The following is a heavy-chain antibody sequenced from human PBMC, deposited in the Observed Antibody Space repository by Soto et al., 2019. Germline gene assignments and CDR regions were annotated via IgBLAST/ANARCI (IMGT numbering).Heavy chain of an antibody. CDR3: ARGIIFWSGYSWVRRWFDP. Sequence: QVQLQQWGAGRLRPSETLSLTCGVYGGSFSGYYWSWIRQTPGKGLEWIGEINHSGSTNYNPSLKSRVTISIDTSKTQFSVKLTSVTAADTAVYYCARGIIFWSGYSWVRRWFDPWGQGTLVTVSS. V-gene: IGHV4-34*01. D-gene: IGHD3-3*01. CDR2: INHSGST. J-gene: IGHJ5*02. CDR1: GGSFSGYY.